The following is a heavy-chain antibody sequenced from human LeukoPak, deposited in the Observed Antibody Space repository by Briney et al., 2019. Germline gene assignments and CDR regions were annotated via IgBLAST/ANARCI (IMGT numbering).Heavy chain of an antibody. Sequence: ASVTVSCTASVYTFTGFCIHWVRQAPGQGLEWMGWLNPNSGGTNYAQNFQGRVTMTRDTSISTGYMELSRLRSDDTAVYYCARDLDNYSGSGSYYNGDPLFQHWGQGTLVTVSS. J-gene: IGHJ1*01. CDR1: VYTFTGFC. CDR3: ARDLDNYSGSGSYYNGDPLFQH. V-gene: IGHV1-2*02. D-gene: IGHD3-10*01. CDR2: LNPNSGGT.